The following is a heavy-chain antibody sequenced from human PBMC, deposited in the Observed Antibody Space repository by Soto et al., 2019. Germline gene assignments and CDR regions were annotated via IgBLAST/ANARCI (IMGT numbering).Heavy chain of an antibody. V-gene: IGHV1-18*04. CDR2: ISDDNVNT. CDR3: ARLNGIAPVSISGYAMDV. J-gene: IGHJ6*02. D-gene: IGHD6-25*01. CDR1: VYTLYSNG. Sequence: GASVKVSCKASVYTLYSNGIIWVGQSPGQGMEWMGWISDDNVNTNYAQKFRGRVTLTKDRLTSTAYMELGSLTSDDTAISYSARLNGIAPVSISGYAMDVWGQGTTVTVSS.